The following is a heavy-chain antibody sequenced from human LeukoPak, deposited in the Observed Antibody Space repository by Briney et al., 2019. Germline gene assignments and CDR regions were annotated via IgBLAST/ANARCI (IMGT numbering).Heavy chain of an antibody. J-gene: IGHJ4*02. Sequence: GSLRLSCAASGFTFSNAGMSWVRQAPGKGLEWVGRITIKTDGGTTDYAAPVKGRFTISRDDSKNTLYLQMNSLKTEDTAVYYCATLAPTTDWGQGTLVTVSS. CDR3: ATLAPTTD. V-gene: IGHV3-15*01. CDR2: ITIKTDGGTT. CDR1: GFTFSNAG. D-gene: IGHD4-17*01.